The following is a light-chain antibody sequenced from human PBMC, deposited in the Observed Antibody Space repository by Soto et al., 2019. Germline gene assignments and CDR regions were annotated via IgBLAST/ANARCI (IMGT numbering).Light chain of an antibody. J-gene: IGKJ1*01. Sequence: DIQTTQSPSSLSAFVGDRVTITCRTSDNIAKYLNWYQQKPGQVPKLLIVAASRLQSGVPTRFSGSGSGTDFTLTINNLQPEDFATYFCQQSYSAPPWTFGQGTKVDI. CDR2: AAS. CDR3: QQSYSAPPWT. V-gene: IGKV1-39*01. CDR1: DNIAKY.